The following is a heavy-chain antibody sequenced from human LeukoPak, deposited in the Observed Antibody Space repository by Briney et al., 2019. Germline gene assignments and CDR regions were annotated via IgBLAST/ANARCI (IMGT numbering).Heavy chain of an antibody. CDR3: ARFLDSSATPFDY. D-gene: IGHD3-22*01. J-gene: IGHJ4*02. CDR1: GFTVSSKY. Sequence: PGGSLRLSCAASGFTVSSKYMSWVCQAPGKGLEWVPVVYSGGSTNYADSVKGRFTISRDNSKNTLYLQMNSLRAEDTAVYYCARFLDSSATPFDYWGQGTLVTVSS. CDR2: VYSGGST. V-gene: IGHV3-53*01.